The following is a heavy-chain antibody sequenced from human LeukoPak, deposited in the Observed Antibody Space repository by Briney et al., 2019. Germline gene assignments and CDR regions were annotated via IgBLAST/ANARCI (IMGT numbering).Heavy chain of an antibody. CDR2: IYYSGST. CDR1: GGSISSYY. Sequence: SETLSLTCTVSGGSISSYYWSWIRQPPGKGLEWIGYIYYSGSTNYNPSLKSRVTISVDTSKNQFSLKLSSVTAADTDVYYCARGREYYYDSSGYFGYWGQGTLVTVSS. D-gene: IGHD3-22*01. V-gene: IGHV4-59*01. J-gene: IGHJ4*02. CDR3: ARGREYYYDSSGYFGY.